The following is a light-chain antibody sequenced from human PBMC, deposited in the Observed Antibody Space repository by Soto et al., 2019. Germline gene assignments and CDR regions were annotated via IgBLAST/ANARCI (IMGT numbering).Light chain of an antibody. CDR2: DVN. Sequence: SALTQPASVSGSPGQSITISCTGTISDIGGYNFISWYQHHPGKAPKLVIYDVNNRPSGISYRFSGSKSGNTASLTISGLQAEDEADYYCASYTRTTTLVVGGGTKLTVL. CDR1: ISDIGGYNF. V-gene: IGLV2-14*01. J-gene: IGLJ2*01. CDR3: ASYTRTTTLV.